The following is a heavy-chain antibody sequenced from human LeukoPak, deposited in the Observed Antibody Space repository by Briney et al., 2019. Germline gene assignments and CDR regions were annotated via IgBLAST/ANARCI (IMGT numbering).Heavy chain of an antibody. Sequence: SETLSLTCTVSGGSISSYYWSWIRQPPGKGLEWIGYIYYSGSTNYNPSLKRRVTISVDTSKNQFSLKLSSVTAADTAVYYCARARGMYYDILTGYYPTYFDYWGQGTLVTVSS. CDR2: IYYSGST. V-gene: IGHV4-59*01. CDR1: GGSISSYY. D-gene: IGHD3-9*01. CDR3: ARARGMYYDILTGYYPTYFDY. J-gene: IGHJ4*02.